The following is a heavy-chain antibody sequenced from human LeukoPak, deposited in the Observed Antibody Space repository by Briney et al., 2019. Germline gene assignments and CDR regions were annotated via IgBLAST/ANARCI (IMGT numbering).Heavy chain of an antibody. CDR1: GGSISNSY. CDR3: ARNPNLRYFDWLLNYYFDY. V-gene: IGHV4-4*07. Sequence: SETLSLTCTVSGGSISNSYWSWIRQPAGKGLEWIGRFYTSGSTKYNPSLKSRVTMSEDTSKNQFSLKLSSVTAADTAVYYCARNPNLRYFDWLLNYYFDYWGQGTLVTVSS. J-gene: IGHJ4*02. CDR2: FYTSGST. D-gene: IGHD3-9*01.